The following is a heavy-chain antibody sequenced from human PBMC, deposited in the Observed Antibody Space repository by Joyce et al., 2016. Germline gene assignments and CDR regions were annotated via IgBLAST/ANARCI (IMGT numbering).Heavy chain of an antibody. CDR2: VFHSGST. Sequence: QVQLQESGPGLVKPSETLSLTCTVSGYSISSGYYWGWIRQSPGKGLAWIGNVFHSGSTKYNPSLNSRVTISMDTSKNQISLRLSSVTAADTAVYFCARSGGALPFDYWGLGTLVTVSS. D-gene: IGHD4-17*01. CDR1: GYSISSGYY. J-gene: IGHJ4*01. CDR3: ARSGGALPFDY. V-gene: IGHV4-38-2*02.